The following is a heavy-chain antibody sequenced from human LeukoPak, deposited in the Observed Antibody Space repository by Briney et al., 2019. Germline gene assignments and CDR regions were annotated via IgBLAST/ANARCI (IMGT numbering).Heavy chain of an antibody. CDR3: ASIMITFGGVNRGDYYFDY. D-gene: IGHD3-16*01. CDR2: INPSGGST. J-gene: IGHJ4*02. Sequence: ASVKVSCKASGYTFTGYYMHWVRQAPGQGLEWMGIINPSGGSTSYAQKFQGRVTITADKSTSTAYMELSSLRSEDTAVYYCASIMITFGGVNRGDYYFDYWGQGTLVTVSS. V-gene: IGHV1-46*01. CDR1: GYTFTGYY.